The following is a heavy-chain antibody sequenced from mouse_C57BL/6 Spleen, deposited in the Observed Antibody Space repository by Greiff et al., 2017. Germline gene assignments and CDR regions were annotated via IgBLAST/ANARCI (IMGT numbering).Heavy chain of an antibody. Sequence: QVHVKQSGAELVKPGASVKLSCKASGYTFTSYWMHWVKQRPGQGLEWIGMIHPNSGSTNYNEKFKSKATLTVDKSSSTAYMQLSSLTSEDSAVYYCARGGSGSSWFAYWGQGTLVTVSA. V-gene: IGHV1-64*01. CDR1: GYTFTSYW. D-gene: IGHD1-1*01. CDR3: ARGGSGSSWFAY. CDR2: IHPNSGST. J-gene: IGHJ3*01.